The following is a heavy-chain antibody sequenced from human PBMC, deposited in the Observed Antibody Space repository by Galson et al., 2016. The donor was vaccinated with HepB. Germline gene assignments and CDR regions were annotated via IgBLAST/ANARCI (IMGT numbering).Heavy chain of an antibody. CDR1: GFTFSRYG. CDR2: IWSDGSNK. J-gene: IGHJ3*02. CDR3: AKSATKQLRDVNAHDI. V-gene: IGHV3-33*06. Sequence: SLRLSCAGSGFTFSRYGMHWVRQAPGKGLEWVAVIWSDGSNKNYADSVKGRFTISRDNSKNTLYLQMNSLRAEDTAVYYCAKSATKQLRDVNAHDIWGQGTMVTVSS. D-gene: IGHD4-17*01.